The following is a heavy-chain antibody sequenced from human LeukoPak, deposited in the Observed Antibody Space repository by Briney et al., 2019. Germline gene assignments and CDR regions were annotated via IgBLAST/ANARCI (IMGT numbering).Heavy chain of an antibody. CDR3: ARGQTPGIAAAGMVYYYYYMDV. V-gene: IGHV1-8*03. J-gene: IGHJ6*03. D-gene: IGHD6-13*01. CDR2: MNPNSGNT. Sequence: ASVKVSCKASGGTFSSYAISWVRQAPGQGLEWMGWMNPNSGNTGYAQKFQGRVTITRNTSISTAYMELSSLRSEDTAVYYCARGQTPGIAAAGMVYYYYYMDVWGKGTTVTVSS. CDR1: GGTFSSYA.